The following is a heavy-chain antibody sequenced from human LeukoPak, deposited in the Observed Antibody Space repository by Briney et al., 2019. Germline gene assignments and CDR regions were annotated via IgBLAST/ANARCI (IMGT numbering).Heavy chain of an antibody. J-gene: IGHJ4*02. CDR2: VSGSGGNT. CDR3: AKDRSSGWYTTLDY. CDR1: GFTFSSYA. D-gene: IGHD6-19*01. V-gene: IGHV3-23*01. Sequence: PGGSLRLSCAASGFTFSSYAITWVRQAPGKGLECVSAVSGSGGNTSYADSVKGRFTISRDNSKNTLYLQMNSLRAEDTAVYYCAKDRSSGWYTTLDYWGQGVLVTVSS.